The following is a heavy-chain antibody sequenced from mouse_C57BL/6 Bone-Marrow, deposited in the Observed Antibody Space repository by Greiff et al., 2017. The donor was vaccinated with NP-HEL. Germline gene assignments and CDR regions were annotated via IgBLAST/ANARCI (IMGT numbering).Heavy chain of an antibody. V-gene: IGHV1-64*01. CDR1: GYTFTSYW. CDR2: IHPNSGRT. J-gene: IGHJ2*01. CDR3: ARLGYDYDGYYFDY. Sequence: VQLQQPGAELVKPGASVKLSCKASGYTFTSYWMHWVKQRPGQGREWIGMIHPNSGRTNYNEKFKSKATLTVDKSSSTAYMQLSSLTSEDSAVYYCARLGYDYDGYYFDYWGQGTTLTVSS. D-gene: IGHD2-4*01.